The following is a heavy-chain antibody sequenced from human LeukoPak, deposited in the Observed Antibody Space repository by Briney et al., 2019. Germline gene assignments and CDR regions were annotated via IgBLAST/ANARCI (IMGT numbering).Heavy chain of an antibody. J-gene: IGHJ5*02. D-gene: IGHD5-24*01. CDR1: GYTFTNYA. CDR3: ARDNSFRDTAWGFDP. Sequence: ASVKVSCKASGYTFTNYAIHWVRQAPGQRLEWMGWISAYNGNTNYAQKFQGRVTMTRDMATSTDYLEVSSLRSEDTAVYYCARDNSFRDTAWGFDPWGQGSLVTVSA. CDR2: ISAYNGNT. V-gene: IGHV1-3*01.